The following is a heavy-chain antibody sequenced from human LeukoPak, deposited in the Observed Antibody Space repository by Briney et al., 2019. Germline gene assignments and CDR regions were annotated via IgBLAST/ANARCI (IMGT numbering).Heavy chain of an antibody. D-gene: IGHD4-17*01. J-gene: IGHJ6*04. CDR2: FSASGGST. V-gene: IGHV3-23*01. Sequence: GGSLRLSCAASGFTFSSYAMSWVRQAPGKGLEWVSSFSASGGSTYYADSVKGRFTISRDNSKNIMFLQMNSLRAEDTAVYYCAKDRWDVWGKGTTVTVSS. CDR1: GFTFSSYA. CDR3: AKDRWDV.